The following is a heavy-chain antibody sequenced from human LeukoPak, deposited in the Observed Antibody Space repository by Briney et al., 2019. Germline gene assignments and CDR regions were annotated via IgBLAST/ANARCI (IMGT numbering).Heavy chain of an antibody. CDR1: GFTFSSYG. Sequence: GGSLRLSCAASGFTFSSYGMHWVRQAPGKGLEWVAVIWYDGSNKYYADSVKGRFTISRDNSKNTLYLQMNSLRAEDTAVYYCARSSSPRRGYFDYWGQGTLVTVSS. J-gene: IGHJ4*02. D-gene: IGHD6-13*01. CDR2: IWYDGSNK. CDR3: ARSSSPRRGYFDY. V-gene: IGHV3-33*01.